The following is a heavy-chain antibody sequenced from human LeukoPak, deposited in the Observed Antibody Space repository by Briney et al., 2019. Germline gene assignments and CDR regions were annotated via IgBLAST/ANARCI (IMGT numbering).Heavy chain of an antibody. J-gene: IGHJ4*02. CDR3: VRRGDASSGWGDHDF. CDR1: GFTFDRNA. V-gene: IGHV3-23*01. D-gene: IGHD6-19*01. CDR2: IGGGGDKT. Sequence: GGSLRLACAAAGFTFDRNAISWVRQAPWKGLEWVSTIGGGGDKTFYADSVKGRFTIARDNSKNMVHLQMNSLTGEDTALYYCVRRGDASSGWGDHDFWGQGALVTVSS.